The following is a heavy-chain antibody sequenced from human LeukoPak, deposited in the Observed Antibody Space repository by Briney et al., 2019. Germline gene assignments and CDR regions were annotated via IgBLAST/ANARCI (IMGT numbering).Heavy chain of an antibody. CDR2: IYYSGST. CDR3: ARHEYSGSYYGLSWFDP. J-gene: IGHJ5*02. D-gene: IGHD1-26*01. V-gene: IGHV4-39*01. CDR1: GGSISSSGYY. Sequence: SETLSLTCTVSGGSISSSGYYWGWIRQPPGKGREWIASIYYSGSTYSNPSLKRRVTISVDTSKNQLSLKLSSLTAADTAVYYCARHEYSGSYYGLSWFDPWGQGTLATVSS.